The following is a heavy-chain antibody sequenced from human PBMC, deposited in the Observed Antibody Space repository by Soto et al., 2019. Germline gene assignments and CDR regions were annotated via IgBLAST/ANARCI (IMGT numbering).Heavy chain of an antibody. Sequence: EASVKVSCKASGGTFSSYAISWVRQAPGQGLEWMGGIIPIFGTANYAQKFQGRVTITADESTSTAYMELSSLRSEDTAVYYCARDKGIAEHAIDYWGQGTLVTVSS. V-gene: IGHV1-69*13. CDR1: GGTFSSYA. J-gene: IGHJ4*02. CDR2: IIPIFGTA. CDR3: ARDKGIAEHAIDY. D-gene: IGHD6-13*01.